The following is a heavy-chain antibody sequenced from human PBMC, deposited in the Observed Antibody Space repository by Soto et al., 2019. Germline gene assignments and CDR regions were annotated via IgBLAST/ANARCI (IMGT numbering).Heavy chain of an antibody. J-gene: IGHJ4*02. V-gene: IGHV4-34*01. CDR3: AGGQEGVVATH. D-gene: IGHD5-12*01. Sequence: QVQLQQWGAGLLKPSETLSLNCAVNGGSLSGYYWSWIRQPPGKGLEWIGEIKGGGRTNYSPSLKIRTPISSDTSNNQFSLRLCAVTAAVTGVYYCAGGQEGVVATHWDQGTLVTVSS. CDR1: GGSLSGYY. CDR2: IKGGGRT.